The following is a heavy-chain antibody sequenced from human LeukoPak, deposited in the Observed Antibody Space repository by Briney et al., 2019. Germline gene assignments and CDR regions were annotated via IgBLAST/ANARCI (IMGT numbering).Heavy chain of an antibody. CDR3: ASLDY. CDR1: GFTFSIYW. Sequence: GSLRLSCAASGFTFSIYWVHWVRRAPGKGLVWVSSINSDGSSTSYADSVKGRFTISRGNAKNTLYLQMNTLRAEDTAVYYCASLDYWGQGTPVTVSS. CDR2: INSDGSST. V-gene: IGHV3-74*01. J-gene: IGHJ4*02.